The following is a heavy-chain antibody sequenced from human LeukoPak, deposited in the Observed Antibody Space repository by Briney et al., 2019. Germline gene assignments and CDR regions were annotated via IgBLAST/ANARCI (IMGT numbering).Heavy chain of an antibody. Sequence: GGSLRLSCAASGFTFSSYEMNWVRQAPGKGLEWVSIISGGGDNRYYADSVKGRFTISRDNSKNTLYLQMNSLRAEDTAVYYCAKGQITRSDRFDYWGQGTLVTVSS. V-gene: IGHV3-23*01. CDR2: ISGGGDNR. D-gene: IGHD3-16*01. CDR3: AKGQITRSDRFDY. J-gene: IGHJ4*02. CDR1: GFTFSSYE.